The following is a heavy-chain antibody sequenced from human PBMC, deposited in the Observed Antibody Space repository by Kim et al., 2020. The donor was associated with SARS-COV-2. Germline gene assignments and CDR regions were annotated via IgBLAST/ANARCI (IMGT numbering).Heavy chain of an antibody. J-gene: IGHJ4*02. Sequence: GGSLRLSCAASGFTFGNVWMTWVRQAPGKGLEWVGRIKTKRDGGTTQYAAPVKGRFTITRDDSINTVYLQINSVKVEDTGMYYCTTEATSNYVLYYFDYWGQGTLVTVSS. V-gene: IGHV3-15*01. CDR2: IKTKRDGGTT. CDR1: GFTFGNVW. CDR3: TTEATSNYVLYYFDY. D-gene: IGHD1-26*01.